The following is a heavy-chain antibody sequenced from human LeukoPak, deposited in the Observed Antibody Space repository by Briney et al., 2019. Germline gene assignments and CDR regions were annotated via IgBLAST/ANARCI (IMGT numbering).Heavy chain of an antibody. D-gene: IGHD5-18*01. CDR1: GGSISSYY. CDR2: IYYSGNT. V-gene: IGHV4-59*01. Sequence: SETLSLTCTVSGGSISSYYWSWIRQPPGKGLEWIGYIYYSGNTNYNPSLKSRVIISVDTSKNQFSLKLSSVTAADTAVYYCARGGTASDYWGQGTLVTVSS. CDR3: ARGGTASDY. J-gene: IGHJ4*02.